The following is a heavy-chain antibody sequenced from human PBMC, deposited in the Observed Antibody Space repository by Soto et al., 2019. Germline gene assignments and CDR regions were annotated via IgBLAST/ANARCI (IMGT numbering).Heavy chain of an antibody. D-gene: IGHD2-8*01. J-gene: IGHJ4*02. Sequence: ASVKVSCKTSGYTFSSYSINWVRQAPGQGLEWMAWISTNSGNTHYAERLQGRVTVTLDKTARTAFMEMWGLTSDDTAVYFCARDNGYYDFWGQGTLVTVSS. CDR3: ARDNGYYDF. V-gene: IGHV1-18*01. CDR2: ISTNSGNT. CDR1: GYTFSSYS.